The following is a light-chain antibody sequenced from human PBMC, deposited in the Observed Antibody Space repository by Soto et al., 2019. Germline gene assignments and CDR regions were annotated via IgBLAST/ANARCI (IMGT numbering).Light chain of an antibody. J-gene: IGKJ1*01. V-gene: IGKV3-11*01. CDR1: QYINSR. CDR2: HTS. CDR3: HQRQSRPRT. Sequence: EIVMTQSPATLSSFPGDRGTLSCRASQYINSRLAWYQHRPCQAPRLLIYHTSLRAAGIPARFSASGTGTDFTLTISDVQPEDFAVYYCHQRQSRPRTFGQGTKVDIK.